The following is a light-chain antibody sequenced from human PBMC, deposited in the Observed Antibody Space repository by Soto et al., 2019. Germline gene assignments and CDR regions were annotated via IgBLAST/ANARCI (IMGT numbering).Light chain of an antibody. V-gene: IGLV2-14*01. Sequence: QSALTQPASVSGSPGQSVTISCTGTSSDVRAYDFVSWYQQHPGKAPKLMIYDVSSRPSGVSNRFSGSKSDNTASLTISGLQAEDEADYYCSSYTNSSTCVFGGGTKVTVL. CDR2: DVS. J-gene: IGLJ2*01. CDR3: SSYTNSSTCV. CDR1: SSDVRAYDF.